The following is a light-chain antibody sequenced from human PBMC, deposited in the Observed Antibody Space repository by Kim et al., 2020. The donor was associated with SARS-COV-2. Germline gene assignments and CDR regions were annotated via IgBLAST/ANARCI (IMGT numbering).Light chain of an antibody. CDR1: NIGSKS. CDR3: QVWDSSSDHPV. V-gene: IGLV3-21*04. Sequence: APGKTTRIPCGGNNIGSKSVHWYQQKAGQAPVLVIYYDSDRPSGIPARFSGSNSGNTAALTISRVEAGDEADYYCQVWDSSSDHPVFGGGTQLTVL. CDR2: YDS. J-gene: IGLJ3*02.